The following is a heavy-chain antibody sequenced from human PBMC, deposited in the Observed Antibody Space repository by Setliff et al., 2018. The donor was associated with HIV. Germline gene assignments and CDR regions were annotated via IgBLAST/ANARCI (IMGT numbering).Heavy chain of an antibody. CDR3: ARWDLFTGLDY. V-gene: IGHV1-2*02. Sequence: ASVKVSCKGSGYTFTGYYVHWVRLAPGQGLEWMGWINPNVGGTTYAQKFQGRVSMTRDTSINTSYMEMSGLRFDDTAVYYCARWDLFTGLDYWGQGTLVTVSS. J-gene: IGHJ4*02. CDR1: GYTFTGYY. CDR2: INPNVGGT. D-gene: IGHD1-26*01.